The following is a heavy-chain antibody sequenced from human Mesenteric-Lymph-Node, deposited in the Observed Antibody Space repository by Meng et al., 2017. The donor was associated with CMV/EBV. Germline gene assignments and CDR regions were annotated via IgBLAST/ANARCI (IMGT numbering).Heavy chain of an antibody. CDR2: IYWNDDK. V-gene: IGHV2-5*01. CDR1: GFSFSTSGEG. Sequence: SGPTLVKPTETLTLTCTFSGFSFSTSGEGVGWIRQPPGKALEWLALIYWNDDKHYAPSLKNRLSITKDTSKNQVVLVMTNMDTVDTATYYRAHRKQGFSERGLDAWGQGTTVTVSS. CDR3: AHRKQGFSERGLDA. J-gene: IGHJ6*02. D-gene: IGHD1-1*01.